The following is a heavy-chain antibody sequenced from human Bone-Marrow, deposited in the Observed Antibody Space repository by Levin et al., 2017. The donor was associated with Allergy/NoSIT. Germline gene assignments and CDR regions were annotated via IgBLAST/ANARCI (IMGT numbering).Heavy chain of an antibody. Sequence: GGSLRLSCAASGFIFRSYAMHWVRQAPGKGLEWLTLISYDGTKKDYADSVKGRFTISRDNSKNTLYLQMNSLRAEDTAVYYCARDIVVVPSSMVGTYDHYYGMDVWGQGTTVTVS. J-gene: IGHJ6*02. CDR2: ISYDGTKK. CDR1: GFIFRSYA. V-gene: IGHV3-30-3*01. D-gene: IGHD2-2*01. CDR3: ARDIVVVPSSMVGTYDHYYGMDV.